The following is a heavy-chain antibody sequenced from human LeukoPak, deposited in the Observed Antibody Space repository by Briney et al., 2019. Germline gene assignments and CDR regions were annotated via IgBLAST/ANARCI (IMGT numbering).Heavy chain of an antibody. D-gene: IGHD1-26*01. CDR1: GYTFIGYY. J-gene: IGHJ4*02. CDR2: INPNSGDT. Sequence: ASVKVSCKASGYTFIGYYMHWVRQAPGHGLEWMGWINPNSGDTNYAQKFQGRVTMTRDTSINTAYMELSSLRSEDTAVYYCARDRMGAILYFDYWGQGTLVTASS. V-gene: IGHV1-2*02. CDR3: ARDRMGAILYFDY.